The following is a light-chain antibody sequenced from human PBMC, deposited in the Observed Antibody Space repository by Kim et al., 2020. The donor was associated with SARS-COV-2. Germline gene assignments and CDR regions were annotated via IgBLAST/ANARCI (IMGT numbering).Light chain of an antibody. J-gene: IGKJ2*01. CDR1: QSVSSN. CDR3: QQYNNWPMYT. Sequence: VAPVERATRSCRASQSVSSNLAWYQQKPGQAPRLLIYGASTRATGSPARFSGSGSGTEFTLTISSLQSEDFAVYYCQQYNNWPMYTFGQGTKLEI. V-gene: IGKV3-15*01. CDR2: GAS.